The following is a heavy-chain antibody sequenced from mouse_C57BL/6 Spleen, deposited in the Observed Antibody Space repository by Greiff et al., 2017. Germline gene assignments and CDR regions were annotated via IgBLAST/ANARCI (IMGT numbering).Heavy chain of an antibody. CDR3: ARGAYYSNPFYAMDY. CDR1: GFTFSDYY. J-gene: IGHJ4*01. V-gene: IGHV5-16*01. CDR2: INYDGSST. Sequence: DVKLVESEGGLVQPGSSMKLSCTASGFTFSDYYMAWVRQVPEKGLEWVANINYDGSSTYYLDSLKSRFIISRDNAKNILYLQMSSLKSEDTATYYCARGAYYSNPFYAMDYWGQGTSVTVSS. D-gene: IGHD2-5*01.